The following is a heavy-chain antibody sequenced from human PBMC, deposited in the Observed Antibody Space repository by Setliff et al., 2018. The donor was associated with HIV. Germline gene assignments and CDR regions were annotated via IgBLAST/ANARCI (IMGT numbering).Heavy chain of an antibody. J-gene: IGHJ6*03. V-gene: IGHV1-69*10. CDR1: RSTFNSHT. D-gene: IGHD3-3*01. CDR3: VRGVQSPPHYSYYYMDV. CDR2: IIPILGVA. Sequence: SVKVSCKASRSTFNSHTINWVRQAPGQGLDWMGGIIPILGVANYAQRFQGKVTITADKSTSTAYMELTSLRSDDTAMYYCVRGVQSPPHYSYYYMDVWGEGTMVTVSS.